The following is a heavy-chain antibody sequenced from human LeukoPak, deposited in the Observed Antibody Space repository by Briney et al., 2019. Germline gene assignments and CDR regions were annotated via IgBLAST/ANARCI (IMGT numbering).Heavy chain of an antibody. J-gene: IGHJ3*02. CDR3: AREMPSGYSYGPAAFDI. D-gene: IGHD5-18*01. CDR1: GYTFTSYD. CDR2: MNPNSGNT. Sequence: ASVKVSCKASGYTFTSYDINWVRQATGQGLEWMGWMNPNSGNTGYAQKFQGRVTITRNTSISTAYMELSSLRSEDTAVYYCAREMPSGYSYGPAAFDIWGQGTMVTVSS. V-gene: IGHV1-8*03.